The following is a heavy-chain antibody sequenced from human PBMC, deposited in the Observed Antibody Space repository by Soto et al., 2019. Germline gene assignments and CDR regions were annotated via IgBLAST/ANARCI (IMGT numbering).Heavy chain of an antibody. D-gene: IGHD3-22*01. J-gene: IGHJ5*02. V-gene: IGHV3-23*01. Sequence: GGSLRLSCAASGFSFNDYALSWVRQAPGKGLEWVSGISGSGGAIYSADSVRGRFAISRDNSKSTLYLQMNSLRAEDTAIYYCVKVTLGSSGYPADHWGQGTLVTVPS. CDR2: ISGSGGAI. CDR3: VKVTLGSSGYPADH. CDR1: GFSFNDYA.